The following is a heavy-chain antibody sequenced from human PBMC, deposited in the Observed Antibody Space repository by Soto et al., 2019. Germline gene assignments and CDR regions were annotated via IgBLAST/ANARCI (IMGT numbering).Heavy chain of an antibody. D-gene: IGHD3-22*01. CDR2: IYYSGST. Sequence: PSETLSLTCTVSGGSISSGDYYWSWIRQPPGKGLEWIGYIYYSGSTYYKPSLKSRVTISVDTSKNQFSLKLSSVTAADTAVYYFARDGDYYDSSGYYWRYFDYWGQGTLVTVSS. CDR1: GGSISSGDYY. J-gene: IGHJ4*02. V-gene: IGHV4-30-4*01. CDR3: ARDGDYYDSSGYYWRYFDY.